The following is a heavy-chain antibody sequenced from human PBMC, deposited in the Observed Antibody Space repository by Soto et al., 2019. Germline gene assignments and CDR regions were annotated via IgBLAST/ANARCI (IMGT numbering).Heavy chain of an antibody. J-gene: IGHJ4*02. D-gene: IGHD6-19*01. CDR3: ARASSSGSKRRYFDY. CDR2: ISSSSSYT. V-gene: IGHV3-11*05. CDR1: GFTFSDYY. Sequence: QVQLVESGGGLVKPGGSLRLSCAASGFTFSDYYMSWIRQAPGKGLEWVSYISSSSSYTNYADSVKGRFTISRDNAKNSLYLQMNSLRAEDTAVYYCARASSSGSKRRYFDYWAREPWSPSPQ.